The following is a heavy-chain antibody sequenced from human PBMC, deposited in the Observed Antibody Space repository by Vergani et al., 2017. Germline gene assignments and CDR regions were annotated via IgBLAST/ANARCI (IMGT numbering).Heavy chain of an antibody. CDR1: EYSFGHYW. CDR3: ARHTTYTDS. Sequence: EVELVQSGPEMRKPGESLKISCKGSEYSFGHYWIGWVRQMPGKGLEWMGIIYPADSDTRYSPSFQGQVTISADKSISTAFLQWASLKASDTALYYCARHTTYTDSWGQGTLVTVSS. CDR2: IYPADSDT. V-gene: IGHV5-51*01. J-gene: IGHJ4*02. D-gene: IGHD1-1*01.